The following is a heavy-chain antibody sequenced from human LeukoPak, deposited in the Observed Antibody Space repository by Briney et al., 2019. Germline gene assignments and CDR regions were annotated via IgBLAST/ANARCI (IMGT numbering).Heavy chain of an antibody. D-gene: IGHD3-16*02. J-gene: IGHJ4*02. V-gene: IGHV3-74*01. CDR3: ARATYDYVWVSYRYDFDLDY. CDR2: INSDGSST. Sequence: PGGSLRLSCAASGFTFSSYWMHWVRNAPAKGQVWVSRINSDGSSTSCADSVTGRFTIPRNNAKNTLYLQMHSLIAEDTAVYYCARATYDYVWVSYRYDFDLDYWVQGTLVTVSS. CDR1: GFTFSSYW.